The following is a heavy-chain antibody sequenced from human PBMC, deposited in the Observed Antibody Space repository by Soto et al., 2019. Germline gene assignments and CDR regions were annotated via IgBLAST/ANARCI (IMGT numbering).Heavy chain of an antibody. CDR2: IIPIFGTA. Sequence: QVQLVQSGAEVKKPGSSVKVSCKASGGTFSSYAISWVRQAPGQGLEWMGGIIPIFGTADYAQKFHGRVTSTADESTSTAYMELSSRRSEDTDVYFCADGSDPRSFQHWGQGTLVTVFS. J-gene: IGHJ1*01. V-gene: IGHV1-69*12. CDR1: GGTFSSYA. CDR3: ADGSDPRSFQH.